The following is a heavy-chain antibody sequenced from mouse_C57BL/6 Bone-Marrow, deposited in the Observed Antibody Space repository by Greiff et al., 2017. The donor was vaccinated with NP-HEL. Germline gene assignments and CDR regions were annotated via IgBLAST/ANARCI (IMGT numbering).Heavy chain of an antibody. CDR1: GFNIKDDY. D-gene: IGHD1-1*01. Sequence: VQLQQSGAELVRPGASVKLSCTVSGFNIKDDYMHWVKQRPEQGLEWIGWIDPENGDTEYASKFQGKATITADTSSNTAYLQLSSLTSEDAAVDYCTTGGSSPYSMDYGGRGTSATVTA. V-gene: IGHV14-4*01. J-gene: IGHJ4*01. CDR2: IDPENGDT. CDR3: TTGGSSPYSMDY.